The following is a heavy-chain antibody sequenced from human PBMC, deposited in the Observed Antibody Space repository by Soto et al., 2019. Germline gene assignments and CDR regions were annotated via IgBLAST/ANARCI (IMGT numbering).Heavy chain of an antibody. D-gene: IGHD3-22*01. CDR3: ARAHDYFDSSGYKMDAFDI. V-gene: IGHV4-30-4*01. J-gene: IGHJ3*02. CDR1: CGDISWYNCF. Sequence: SQILSLTSSISCGDISWYNCFWSWMTQRPGKGLEWIGYIYHTGNTFYNPSLKSRVTFSVDTSKNQFSLKLTSVTAADTAVYYCARAHDYFDSSGYKMDAFDIWGQGTMVS. CDR2: IYHTGNT.